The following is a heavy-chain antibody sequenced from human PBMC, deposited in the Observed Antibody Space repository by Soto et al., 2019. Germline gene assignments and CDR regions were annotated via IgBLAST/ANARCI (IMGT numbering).Heavy chain of an antibody. D-gene: IGHD3-10*01. J-gene: IGHJ5*02. Sequence: QVQLQESGPGLVKPSQTLSLTCTVSGGSISSGDYYWSWIRQPPGKGLEWIGYIYYSGSTYYNPSLKSQVTITVDTSKNQFSLKLSSVTAADTAVYYCARDASSITMVRGVGWFDPWGQGTLVTVSS. V-gene: IGHV4-30-4*01. CDR2: IYYSGST. CDR1: GGSISSGDYY. CDR3: ARDASSITMVRGVGWFDP.